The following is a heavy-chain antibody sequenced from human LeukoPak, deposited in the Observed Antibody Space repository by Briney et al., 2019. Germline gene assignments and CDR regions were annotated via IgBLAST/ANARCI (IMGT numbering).Heavy chain of an antibody. J-gene: IGHJ3*02. CDR3: ARVGYCSGGSCYSLGDAFDI. Sequence: SETLSLTCTVSGGSINNYYWSWIRQPPGKGLEWIGYIYYSGNTNYNPSLKSRVTISVDTSKNQFSLKLSSVTAADTAVYYCARVGYCSGGSCYSLGDAFDIWGQGTMVTVSS. CDR2: IYYSGNT. D-gene: IGHD2-15*01. CDR1: GGSINNYY. V-gene: IGHV4-59*01.